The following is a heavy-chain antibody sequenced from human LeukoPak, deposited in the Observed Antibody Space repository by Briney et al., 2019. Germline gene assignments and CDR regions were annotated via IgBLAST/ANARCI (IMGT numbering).Heavy chain of an antibody. J-gene: IGHJ4*02. CDR3: ARAPEDCSGGSCHQK. Sequence: GGSLRLSCAASGFTVSSNYMSWVRQAPGKGLEWVSVIYSGGSTYYADSVKGRFTIPRDNSKNTLYLQMNSLRAEDTAVYYCARAPEDCSGGSCHQKWGQGTLVTVSS. CDR1: GFTVSSNY. V-gene: IGHV3-53*01. CDR2: IYSGGST. D-gene: IGHD2-15*01.